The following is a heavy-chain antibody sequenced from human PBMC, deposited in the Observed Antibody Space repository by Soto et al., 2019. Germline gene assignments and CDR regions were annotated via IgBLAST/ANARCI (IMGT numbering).Heavy chain of an antibody. CDR2: IYPGDSDT. Sequence: GESLKISCKGSGYSFTSYWIGWVRQMPGKGLEWMGIIYPGDSDTRYSPSFQGQVTISANKSISTAYLQWSSLKASDTAMYYWSRRGEGYDSSGYYYFDYWGQGTLVTVSS. CDR3: SRRGEGYDSSGYYYFDY. CDR1: GYSFTSYW. V-gene: IGHV5-51*01. D-gene: IGHD3-22*01. J-gene: IGHJ4*02.